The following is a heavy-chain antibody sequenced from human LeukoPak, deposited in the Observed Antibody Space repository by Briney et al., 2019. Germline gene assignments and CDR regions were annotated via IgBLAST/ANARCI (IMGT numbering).Heavy chain of an antibody. Sequence: GASVKVSCKASGYTFTSYDINWVRQATGQGLEWMGWTNPNSGNTGYAQKFQGRVTMTRNTSISTAYMELSSLRSEDTAVYYCARRYSEAYDSSGYSDYFDYWGQGTLVTVSS. CDR3: ARRYSEAYDSSGYSDYFDY. V-gene: IGHV1-8*01. D-gene: IGHD3-22*01. CDR2: TNPNSGNT. CDR1: GYTFTSYD. J-gene: IGHJ4*02.